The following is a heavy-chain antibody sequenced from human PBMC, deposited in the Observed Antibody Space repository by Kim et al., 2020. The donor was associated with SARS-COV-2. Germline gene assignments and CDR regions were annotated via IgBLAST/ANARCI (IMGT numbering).Heavy chain of an antibody. J-gene: IGHJ5*02. V-gene: IGHV3-7*01. Sequence: YVDSVTGRFTISRDNAKNSLYLQMNSLSAEDTAVYYCARVPVGADIWFDPWGQGTLVTVSS. D-gene: IGHD1-26*01. CDR3: ARVPVGADIWFDP.